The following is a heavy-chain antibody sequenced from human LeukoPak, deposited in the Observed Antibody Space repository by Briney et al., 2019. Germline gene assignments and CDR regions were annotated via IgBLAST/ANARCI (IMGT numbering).Heavy chain of an antibody. V-gene: IGHV4-4*07. CDR3: ASSPFTFGGVIVWTFDY. CDR1: GGSISSYY. J-gene: IGHJ4*02. Sequence: SGTLSLTCTVSGGSISSYYWSWIRQPAGKGLEWIGRIYTSGSTNYNPSLKSRVTMSVDTSKNQFSLKLSSVTAADTAVYYCASSPFTFGGVIVWTFDYWGQGTLVTVSS. CDR2: IYTSGST. D-gene: IGHD3-16*02.